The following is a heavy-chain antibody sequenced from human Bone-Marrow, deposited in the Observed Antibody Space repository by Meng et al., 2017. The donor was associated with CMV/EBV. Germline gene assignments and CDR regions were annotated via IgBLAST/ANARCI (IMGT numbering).Heavy chain of an antibody. J-gene: IGHJ6*02. CDR3: ARDNHYGGIPHYYYGMDV. CDR2: INHSGST. D-gene: IGHD4-23*01. Sequence: SETLSLTCAVYGGSFSGYYWSWIRQPPGKGLEWIGEINHSGSTNYNPSLKSRVTISVDTSKNQFSLKLSSVTAADTAVYYCARDNHYGGIPHYYYGMDVWGQGTTVTVSS. V-gene: IGHV4-34*01. CDR1: GGSFSGYY.